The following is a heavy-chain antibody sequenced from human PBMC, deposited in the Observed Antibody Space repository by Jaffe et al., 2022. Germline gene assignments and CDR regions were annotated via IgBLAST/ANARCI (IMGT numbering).Heavy chain of an antibody. Sequence: QLQLQESGPGLVKPSETLSLTCTVSGGSISSSSYYWGWIRQPPGKGLEWIGSIYYSGSTYYNPSLKSRVTISVDTSKNQFSLKLSSVTAADTAVYYCARHNKHGSIWGSYRSGYYFDYWGQGTLVTVSS. CDR3: ARHNKHGSIWGSYRSGYYFDY. CDR2: IYYSGST. J-gene: IGHJ4*02. CDR1: GGSISSSSYY. V-gene: IGHV4-39*01. D-gene: IGHD3-16*02.